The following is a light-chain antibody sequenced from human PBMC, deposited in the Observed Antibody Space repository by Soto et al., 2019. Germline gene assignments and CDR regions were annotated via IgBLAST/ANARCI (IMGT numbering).Light chain of an antibody. J-gene: IGKJ2*01. CDR3: QQSYITPST. V-gene: IGKV1-39*01. CDR1: QNISFY. Sequence: DIQMTQSPSSLSASIGDRVTITCRASQNISFYLNWYQHKTGQAPKVLIYAASSLQAGVPQRFSGSGSGTDFTLSISSLQPEDFATYSCQQSYITPSTFGQGTKVDIK. CDR2: AAS.